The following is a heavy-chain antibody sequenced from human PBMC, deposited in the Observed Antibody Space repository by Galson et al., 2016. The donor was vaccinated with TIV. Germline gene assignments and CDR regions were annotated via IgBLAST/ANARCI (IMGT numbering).Heavy chain of an antibody. V-gene: IGHV1-3*01. J-gene: IGHJ5*02. Sequence: SVKVSCKASGYTFTIYAMHWVRQAPGQRLEWMGWINAGNGHTEYSQKFQGRVTITRDTSASTAYMDLSSLRSEDTAVYYCAILPYCCGDCYKYDPWGQGTLVAVSS. CDR2: INAGNGHT. CDR1: GYTFTIYA. D-gene: IGHD2-21*01. CDR3: AILPYCCGDCYKYDP.